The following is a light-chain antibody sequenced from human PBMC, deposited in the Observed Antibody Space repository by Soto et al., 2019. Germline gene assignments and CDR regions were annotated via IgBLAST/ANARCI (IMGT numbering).Light chain of an antibody. V-gene: IGLV2-14*01. CDR3: SSYTSSSTLVV. CDR2: EVS. CDR1: SNDVGSYNY. Sequence: QSVLTQPASVSGSPGQSITISCPGTSNDVGSYNYVSWYQQHPDKAPKLMLYEVSSRPSGVSNRFSGSKSGNTASLTISGLQAEDEADYYCSSYTSSSTLVVFGGGTKLTVL. J-gene: IGLJ2*01.